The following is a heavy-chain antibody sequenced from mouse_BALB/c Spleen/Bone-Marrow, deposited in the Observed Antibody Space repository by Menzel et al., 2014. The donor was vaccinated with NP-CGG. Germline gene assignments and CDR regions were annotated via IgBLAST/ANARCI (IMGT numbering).Heavy chain of an antibody. D-gene: IGHD1-1*01. CDR1: GYTFSNYW. CDR3: ASRGDYSYAMDY. V-gene: IGHV1-80*01. Sequence: QVQLQQSGAELVRPGSSVKISCKASGYTFSNYWMNWMKQRPGQGLEWIGQIYPGDGDTNYIGKFTGKATLTADKSSSTAYMQLSSLTSEDSAVYFCASRGDYSYAMDYWGQATSVTVSS. J-gene: IGHJ4*01. CDR2: IYPGDGDT.